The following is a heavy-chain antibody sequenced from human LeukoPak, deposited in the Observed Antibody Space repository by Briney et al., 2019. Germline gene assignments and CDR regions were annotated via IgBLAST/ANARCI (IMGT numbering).Heavy chain of an antibody. D-gene: IGHD3-22*01. J-gene: IGHJ3*02. V-gene: IGHV4-39*01. CDR2: IYYSGST. CDR3: ARPDITMILSHAFDI. CDR1: GGSISSSSYY. Sequence: PSETLSLTCTVSGGSISSSSYYWGWIRQPPGKGLEWIGSIYYSGSTYYNPSLKSRVTISVDTSKNQFSLKLSSVTAADTAVYYCARPDITMILSHAFDIWGQGTMVTVSS.